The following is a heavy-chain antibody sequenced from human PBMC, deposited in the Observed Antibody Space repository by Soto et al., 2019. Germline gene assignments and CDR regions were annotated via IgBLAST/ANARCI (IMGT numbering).Heavy chain of an antibody. CDR3: ARDLQIAARLFDY. D-gene: IGHD6-6*01. Sequence: ASVKVSCKASGYAFTSYAMHWVRQAPGQRLEWMGWINAGNGNTKYSQKFQGRVTITRDTSASTAYMELSSLRSEDTAVYYCARDLQIAARLFDYWGQGTLVTVSS. V-gene: IGHV1-3*01. CDR1: GYAFTSYA. J-gene: IGHJ4*02. CDR2: INAGNGNT.